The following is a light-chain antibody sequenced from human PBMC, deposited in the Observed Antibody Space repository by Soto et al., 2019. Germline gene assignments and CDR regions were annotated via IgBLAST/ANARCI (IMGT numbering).Light chain of an antibody. J-gene: IGKJ5*01. CDR3: MQALQSLT. CDR1: QSLLYNNTYNY. V-gene: IGKV2-28*01. Sequence: EIVMTQSPLTLPVTPGEPASISCWSSQSLLYNNTYNYLDWYVQKPGQSPQLLIYFGSNRAPGVPDRFSGSGSGTDFTLKINRVEAEDVGTYYCMQALQSLTFGQGTRLEIQ. CDR2: FGS.